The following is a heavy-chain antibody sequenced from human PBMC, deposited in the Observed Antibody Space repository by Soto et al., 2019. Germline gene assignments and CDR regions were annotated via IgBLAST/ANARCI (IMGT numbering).Heavy chain of an antibody. Sequence: QVQLQESGPGLVKPSETLSLTCTVSGGSINISYWSWIRQPPGKGLEWIGYIYSGNTNYNTSLKSRVTISEDTSRNQFSLKLSSVTAADTAVYYCARLIYDSHWFDPWGQGTLVTVSS. CDR1: GGSINISY. CDR2: IYSGNT. V-gene: IGHV4-59*08. J-gene: IGHJ5*02. CDR3: ARLIYDSHWFDP. D-gene: IGHD3-3*01.